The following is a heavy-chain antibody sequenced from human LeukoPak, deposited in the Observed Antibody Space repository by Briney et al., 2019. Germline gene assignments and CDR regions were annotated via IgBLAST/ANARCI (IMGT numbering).Heavy chain of an antibody. V-gene: IGHV1-69*13. D-gene: IGHD2-21*02. CDR2: IIPIFGTA. CDR1: GGTFSSYA. Sequence: SVMVSCKASGGTFSSYAISWVRQAPGQGLEWMGGIIPIFGTANYAQKFQGRVTITADESTSTAYMELSSLRSEDTAVYYCARVYCGGDCYSGNYFDYWGQGTLVIVSS. J-gene: IGHJ4*02. CDR3: ARVYCGGDCYSGNYFDY.